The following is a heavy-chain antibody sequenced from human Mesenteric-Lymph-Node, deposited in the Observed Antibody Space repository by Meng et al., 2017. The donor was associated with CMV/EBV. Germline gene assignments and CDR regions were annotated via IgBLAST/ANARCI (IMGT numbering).Heavy chain of an antibody. CDR3: ARALYSNYPYYYYGMDV. CDR2: IYSGGSR. Sequence: GESLKISCAASGFSVSGHYMSWVRQAPGKGLEWVSVIYSGGSRYFADSVKGRFTMSRDDSKNTLYLQMSSLRAEDTAVYYCARALYSNYPYYYYGMDVWGQGTTVTVSS. D-gene: IGHD4-11*01. CDR1: GFSVSGHY. J-gene: IGHJ6*02. V-gene: IGHV3-66*02.